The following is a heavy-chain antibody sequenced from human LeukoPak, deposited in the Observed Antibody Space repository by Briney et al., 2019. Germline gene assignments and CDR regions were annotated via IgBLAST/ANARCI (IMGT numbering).Heavy chain of an antibody. Sequence: GASVKVSCKASGYTFTSYDINWVRQATGQGLEWMGWMNPNSGNTGYAQKFQGRVTVARNTSISTAYMELSSLRSEDTAVYYCARGLRFLEWSPIVYWGQGTLVTVSS. CDR3: ARGLRFLEWSPIVY. V-gene: IGHV1-8*01. J-gene: IGHJ4*02. CDR2: MNPNSGNT. CDR1: GYTFTSYD. D-gene: IGHD3-3*01.